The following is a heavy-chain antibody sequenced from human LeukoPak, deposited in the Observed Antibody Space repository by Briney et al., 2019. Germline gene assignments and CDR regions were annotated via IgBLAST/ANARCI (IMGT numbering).Heavy chain of an antibody. Sequence: GGSLRLSCTASGFTLSSHGMHWVRQAPGKGLEWVAVISYDGRNEYYADSMRGRFTVSRDNPKNTLCLQMNSVRAEDTAVYYCATDSPYSYADLWGRGILVTVSS. CDR2: ISYDGRNE. J-gene: IGHJ2*01. CDR3: ATDSPYSYADL. D-gene: IGHD5-18*01. V-gene: IGHV3-30*03. CDR1: GFTLSSHG.